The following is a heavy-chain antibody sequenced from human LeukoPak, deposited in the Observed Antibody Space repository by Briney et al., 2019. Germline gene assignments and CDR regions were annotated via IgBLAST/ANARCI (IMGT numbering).Heavy chain of an antibody. D-gene: IGHD3-3*01. CDR1: GFTFSSYA. CDR3: AKDRTKYDFWSGYYFGFSPSDAFDI. CDR2: ISGSGGST. Sequence: GGSLRLSFAASGFTFSSYAMSWVRQAPGKGLEWVSAISGSGGSTYYADSVKGRFTISRDNSKNTLYLQMNSLRAEDTAVYYCAKDRTKYDFWSGYYFGFSPSDAFDIWGQGTMVTVSS. V-gene: IGHV3-23*01. J-gene: IGHJ3*02.